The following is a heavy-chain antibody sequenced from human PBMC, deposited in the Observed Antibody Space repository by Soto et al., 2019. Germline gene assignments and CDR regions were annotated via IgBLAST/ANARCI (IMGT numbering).Heavy chain of an antibody. CDR1: GYTFTDHF. Sequence: QVHLVQSGAEVKKPGASVKVSCKASGYTFTDHFIHWVRQAPGQGLEWMGWINPISGDTNYAPKIQHRLAMTRDTSINTVYMDLRRLISGDTGVYYCARVRSEPYGVDVWGQGTTVTVSS. V-gene: IGHV1-2*02. CDR3: ARVRSEPYGVDV. CDR2: INPISGDT. J-gene: IGHJ6*01.